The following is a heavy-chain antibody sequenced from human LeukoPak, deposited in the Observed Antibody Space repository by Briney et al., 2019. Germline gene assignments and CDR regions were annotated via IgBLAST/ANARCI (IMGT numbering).Heavy chain of an antibody. D-gene: IGHD6-13*01. CDR3: AREGESSRYYYYMDV. J-gene: IGHJ6*03. V-gene: IGHV1-8*03. CDR2: MNPNSGNT. Sequence: ASVKVSCKASGYTFTSYDINCVRQATGQGLEWMGWMNPNSGNTGYAQKFQGRVTITRNTSISTAYMELSSLRSEDTAVYYCAREGESSRYYYYMDVWGKGTTVTVSS. CDR1: GYTFTSYD.